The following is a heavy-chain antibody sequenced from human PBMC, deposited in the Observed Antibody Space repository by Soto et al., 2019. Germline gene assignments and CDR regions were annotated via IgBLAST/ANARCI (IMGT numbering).Heavy chain of an antibody. J-gene: IGHJ4*02. Sequence: QVQLVESGGGVVQPGRSLRLSCRISGFSLTVYSMNWVRQAPAKGLEWVAVIQPDGVTKNYADSVQGRFVNSGDNSKNTLYLEMDSLTPEDTAVYYCARGLQGFDYWGQGTLVTVSS. CDR2: IQPDGVTK. CDR1: GFSLTVYS. V-gene: IGHV3-30*09. CDR3: ARGLQGFDY.